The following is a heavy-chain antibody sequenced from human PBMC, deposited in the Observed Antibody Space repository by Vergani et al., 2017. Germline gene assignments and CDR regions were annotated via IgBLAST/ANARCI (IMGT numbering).Heavy chain of an antibody. D-gene: IGHD6-19*01. CDR3: ARSSGWYQPVGWFDP. Sequence: VQLVQSGAEVKKPGSSVKVSCKASGGTFSSYAISWVRQAPGQGLEWMGGLIPIFGTAHYAKKFQGRVTITADKSTSTAYMELSSLRSEDTAVYYCARSSGWYQPVGWFDPWGQGTLVTVSS. CDR2: LIPIFGTA. J-gene: IGHJ5*02. V-gene: IGHV1-69*06. CDR1: GGTFSSYA.